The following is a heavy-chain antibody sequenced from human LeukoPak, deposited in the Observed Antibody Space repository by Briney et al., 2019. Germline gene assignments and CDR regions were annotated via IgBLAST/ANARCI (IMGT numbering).Heavy chain of an antibody. CDR3: ARGELRYFDWGFFDY. CDR1: GYTFTSYY. D-gene: IGHD3-9*01. V-gene: IGHV1-46*01. Sequence: ASVKVSRKASGYTFTSYYMHWVRQAPGQGLEWMGIINPSGGSTSYAQKFQGRVTMTRDTSTSTVYMELSSLRSEDTAVHYCARGELRYFDWGFFDYWGQGTLVTVSS. CDR2: INPSGGST. J-gene: IGHJ4*02.